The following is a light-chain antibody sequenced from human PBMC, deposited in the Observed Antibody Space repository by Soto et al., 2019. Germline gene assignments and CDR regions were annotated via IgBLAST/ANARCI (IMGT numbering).Light chain of an antibody. CDR2: AAS. V-gene: IGKV1-39*01. J-gene: IGKJ2*01. CDR1: RTISTY. CDR3: QQSHGIPYT. Sequence: DSQMTQSPSSLSAAVGDRVTITCRASRTISTYLNWYQQRPGKAPTLLIYAASTLQSGVPSRFTGSVSGTDFTLTISSLKPEDFATYYCQQSHGIPYTFGQGTKLEI.